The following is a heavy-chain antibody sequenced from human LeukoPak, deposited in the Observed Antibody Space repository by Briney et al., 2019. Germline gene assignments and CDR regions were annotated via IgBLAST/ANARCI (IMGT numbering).Heavy chain of an antibody. V-gene: IGHV3-48*03. CDR3: AKAGEGFGFDY. D-gene: IGHD3-3*01. Sequence: PGGSLRLSCAGSGFTFSSYEMNWVRQAPGKGLEWVSYISSSGDTIYYADSVKGRFTISRDNAKNSLYLQMNSLRAEDTAVYYCAKAGEGFGFDYWGQGTLVTVSS. CDR1: GFTFSSYE. J-gene: IGHJ4*02. CDR2: ISSSGDTI.